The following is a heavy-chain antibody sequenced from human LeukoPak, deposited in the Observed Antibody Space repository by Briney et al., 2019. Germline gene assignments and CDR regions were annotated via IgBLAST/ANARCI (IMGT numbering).Heavy chain of an antibody. CDR2: IYYSGST. J-gene: IGHJ4*02. D-gene: IGHD6-19*01. V-gene: IGHV4-39*07. Sequence: PSETLSLTCTVSAGSISSSSYYWGWIRQPPGKGLEWIGSIYYSGSTYYNPSLKSRVTISVDTSKNQFSLKLSSVTAADTAVYYCASCNSGWTYYFDYGGQGTLVTVSS. CDR3: ASCNSGWTYYFDY. CDR1: AGSISSSSYY.